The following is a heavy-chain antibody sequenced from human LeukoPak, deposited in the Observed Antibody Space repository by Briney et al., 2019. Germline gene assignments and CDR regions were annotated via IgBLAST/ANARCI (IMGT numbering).Heavy chain of an antibody. J-gene: IGHJ4*02. CDR1: GFTFSSYA. CDR3: AKPSHTLDY. Sequence: GGSLRLSCAASGFTFSSYAIHWVRQAPGKGLEWVAVISYDGSNKYYADSVKGRFTISRDNSKNTLYLQMNSLRAEDTAVYYCAKPSHTLDYWGQGTLVTASS. CDR2: ISYDGSNK. V-gene: IGHV3-30*18.